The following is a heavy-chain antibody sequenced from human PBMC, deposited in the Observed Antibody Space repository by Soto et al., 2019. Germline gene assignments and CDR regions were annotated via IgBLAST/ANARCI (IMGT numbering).Heavy chain of an antibody. Sequence: GASVKVSCKSSGYSFANHAIHCVRQAPGQRLEWLGVINGGNENTQFSQKFQGRVSFTRDTSANTASVELSGLRSEDTAVYYCARGDHSGSWRIDYWGQGTLVTVSS. CDR2: INGGNENT. D-gene: IGHD3-10*01. CDR1: GYSFANHA. CDR3: ARGDHSGSWRIDY. V-gene: IGHV1-3*01. J-gene: IGHJ4*02.